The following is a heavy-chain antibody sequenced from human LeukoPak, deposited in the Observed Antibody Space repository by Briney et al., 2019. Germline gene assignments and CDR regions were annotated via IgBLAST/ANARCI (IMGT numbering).Heavy chain of an antibody. CDR1: GGTYSSYG. D-gene: IGHD6-13*01. J-gene: IGHJ4*02. Sequence: ASVKLSCKASGGTYSSYGITWVRQAPGQGLEWMGGIIPIFGAANYAQKFQGRVTITADESTSTAYMELSSLRSEDTAVYYCAREHSSSWDYYFVYWGQGALVTVSS. V-gene: IGHV1-69*13. CDR3: AREHSSSWDYYFVY. CDR2: IIPIFGAA.